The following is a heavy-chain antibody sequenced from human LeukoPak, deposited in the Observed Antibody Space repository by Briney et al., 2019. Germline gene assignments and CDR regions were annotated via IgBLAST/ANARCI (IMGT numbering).Heavy chain of an antibody. Sequence: MPSETLSLTCTVSGGSISGYYWSWIRQPPGKGLEWIGYIYYSGSTNYNPSLKSRVTISVDTSKNQFSLKLSSVTAADTAVYYCARVVAVAGRGDYWGQGTLVTVSS. D-gene: IGHD6-19*01. CDR3: ARVVAVAGRGDY. CDR1: GGSISGYY. CDR2: IYYSGST. J-gene: IGHJ4*02. V-gene: IGHV4-59*12.